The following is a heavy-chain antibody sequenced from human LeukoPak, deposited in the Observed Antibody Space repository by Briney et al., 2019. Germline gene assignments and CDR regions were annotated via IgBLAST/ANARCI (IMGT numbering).Heavy chain of an antibody. CDR2: IIPIFGTA. V-gene: IGHV1-69*05. CDR3: AEGLVEYSSSSSLPRPASQ. CDR1: GRTFSSYA. Sequence: ASVKVSCKASGRTFSSYAISWVRQAPGQGLEWMGGIIPIFGTANYAQKFQGRVTITTDESTSTAYMELSSLRSEDTAVYYCAEGLVEYSSSSSLPRPASQWGQGTLVTVSS. D-gene: IGHD6-6*01. J-gene: IGHJ4*02.